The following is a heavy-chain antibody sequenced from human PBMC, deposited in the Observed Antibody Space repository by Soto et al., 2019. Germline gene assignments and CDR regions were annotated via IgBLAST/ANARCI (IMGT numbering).Heavy chain of an antibody. CDR1: GGSISSGGYY. CDR2: IYYSGST. V-gene: IGHV4-31*03. D-gene: IGHD2-2*01. J-gene: IGHJ5*02. CDR3: ATIQLGPNWFDP. Sequence: PSETLFLTCTVSGGSISSGGYYWSWIRQHPGKGLEWIGYIYYSGSTYYNPSLKSRVTISVDTSKNQFSLKLSSVTAADTAVYYCATIQLGPNWFDPWGQGTLVTVSS.